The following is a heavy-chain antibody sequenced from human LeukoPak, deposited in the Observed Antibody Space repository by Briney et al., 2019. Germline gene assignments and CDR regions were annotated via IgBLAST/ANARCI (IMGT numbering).Heavy chain of an antibody. CDR1: GFTFSDVW. J-gene: IGHJ4*02. CDR2: INQDGRGI. D-gene: IGHD4-11*01. CDR3: ARDSYRSLDY. V-gene: IGHV3-7*01. Sequence: GGSLRLSCAASGFTFSDVWMSWVRQAPGKGLQWVANINQDGRGIYYVDSVKGRFSISRDNTNNLLYLQMNSLRAEDTDMYFCARDSYRSLDYWGQGTLVTVSS.